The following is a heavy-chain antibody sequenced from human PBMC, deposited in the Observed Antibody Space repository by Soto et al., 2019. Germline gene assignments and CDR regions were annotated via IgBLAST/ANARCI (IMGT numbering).Heavy chain of an antibody. V-gene: IGHV1-18*01. Sequence: QVHLVQSGAEVKKPGASVKVSCKTSGYTFTSYGISWVRQAPGQGLEWLGWISGYDGRTNLAQKVQDRGTMTTDTSTSTVYMELRSRRSDDTAVYYCAREGDVPYYYCGMDVWGQGTTVTVSS. CDR2: ISGYDGRT. D-gene: IGHD2-21*02. CDR3: AREGDVPYYYCGMDV. J-gene: IGHJ6*02. CDR1: GYTFTSYG.